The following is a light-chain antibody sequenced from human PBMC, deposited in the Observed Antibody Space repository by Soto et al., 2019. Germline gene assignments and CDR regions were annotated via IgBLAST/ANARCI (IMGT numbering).Light chain of an antibody. Sequence: QSVLTQPRSVSGSPGQSVTISCTGTSNDVGGYNFVSWYQQHPGKVPKLFIYDVSRRPSGVPARFSGSKSGNTASLTISGLQAEDEAEYYCSSYAGSYTLVFGGGTQLTVL. CDR3: SSYAGSYTLV. J-gene: IGLJ2*01. CDR1: SNDVGGYNF. CDR2: DVS. V-gene: IGLV2-11*01.